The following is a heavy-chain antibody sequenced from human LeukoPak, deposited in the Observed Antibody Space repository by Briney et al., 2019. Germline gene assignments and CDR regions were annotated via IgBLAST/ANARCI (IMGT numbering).Heavy chain of an antibody. CDR3: AADYGDFGAFDY. V-gene: IGHV1-58*02. J-gene: IGHJ4*02. CDR1: GFTFTSSA. Sequence: GTSVKVSCKASGFTFTSSAMQWVRQARGQRLEWIGWIVVGSGNTNYAQKFRERVTITRDMSTSTAYMGLSSLRSEDTAVYYCAADYGDFGAFDYWGQGTLVTVSS. CDR2: IVVGSGNT. D-gene: IGHD4-17*01.